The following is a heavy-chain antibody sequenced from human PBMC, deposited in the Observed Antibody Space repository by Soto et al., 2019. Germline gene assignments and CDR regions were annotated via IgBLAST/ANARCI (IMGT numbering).Heavy chain of an antibody. Sequence: PGGSLRLSCAASGFTFSNAWMNWVRQAPGKGLEWVGRIKSKTDGGTTDYAAPVKGRFTISRDDSKNTLYLQMNSLKTEDTAVYYCTTRIMITFGGRPSWAFDYWGQGTLVTVSS. D-gene: IGHD3-16*01. CDR1: GFTFSNAW. J-gene: IGHJ4*02. CDR3: TTRIMITFGGRPSWAFDY. V-gene: IGHV3-15*07. CDR2: IKSKTDGGTT.